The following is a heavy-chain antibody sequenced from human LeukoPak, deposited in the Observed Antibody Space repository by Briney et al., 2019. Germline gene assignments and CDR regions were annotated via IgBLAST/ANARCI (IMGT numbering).Heavy chain of an antibody. CDR1: GGTFSNYA. Sequence: ASVKVSCKASGGTFSNYAISWVRQAPGQRLEWMGGIIPMFGPASSAQKFQGRVTITTDDSTSTVYMELSSLTSEDTAVYYCARDRAPAIGPQPAYYYYYMDVWGKGTTVTVSS. CDR3: ARDRAPAIGPQPAYYYYYMDV. CDR2: IIPMFGPA. V-gene: IGHV1-69*05. D-gene: IGHD2-21*02. J-gene: IGHJ6*03.